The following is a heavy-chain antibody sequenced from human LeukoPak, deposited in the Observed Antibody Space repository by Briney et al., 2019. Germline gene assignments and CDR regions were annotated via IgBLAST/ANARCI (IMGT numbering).Heavy chain of an antibody. D-gene: IGHD3-10*01. Sequence: SETLSLTCAVSGGSISSGSYYWSWIRQPAGKGLEWIVRIYTSGSTNYNRSLKSRFTISVDTSKNQFSLKLRSVTAADTAVYSCARSELGGVYFQQWGQGTLVTVSS. J-gene: IGHJ1*01. CDR2: IYTSGST. CDR1: GGSISSGSYY. CDR3: ARSELGGVYFQQ. V-gene: IGHV4-61*02.